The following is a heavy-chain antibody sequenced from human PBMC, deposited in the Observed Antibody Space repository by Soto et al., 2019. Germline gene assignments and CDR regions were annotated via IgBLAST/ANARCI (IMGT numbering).Heavy chain of an antibody. CDR1: GGSFSCYY. CDR3: ARGLVGAEGHYYYYYGMDV. Sequence: SETLSLTCAVYGGSFSCYYWSWIRQPPGKGLEWIGEINHSGSTNYNPSLKSRVTISVDTSKNQFSLKLSSVTAADTAVYYCARGLVGAEGHYYYYYGMDVWRQGTTVTVSS. J-gene: IGHJ6*02. V-gene: IGHV4-34*01. CDR2: INHSGST. D-gene: IGHD1-26*01.